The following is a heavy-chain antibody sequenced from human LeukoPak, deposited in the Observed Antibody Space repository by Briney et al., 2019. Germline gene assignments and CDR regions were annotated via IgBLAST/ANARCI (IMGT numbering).Heavy chain of an antibody. CDR2: ISGSGGTT. J-gene: IGHJ4*02. CDR3: VKDTTEWLFDC. CDR1: GFTFSRYA. D-gene: IGHD3-3*01. Sequence: GGSLRLSCAASGFTFSRYAMSWVRQAPGKGLEWVSAISGSGGTTYYTDSVKGRFTISRDNSKNTLYLQMNSLRAEDTAVYYCVKDTTEWLFDCWGQGTLVTVSS. V-gene: IGHV3-23*01.